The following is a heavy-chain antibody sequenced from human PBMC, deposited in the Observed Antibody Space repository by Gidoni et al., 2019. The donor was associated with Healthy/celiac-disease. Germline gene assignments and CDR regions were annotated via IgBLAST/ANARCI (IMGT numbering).Heavy chain of an antibody. J-gene: IGHJ4*02. V-gene: IGHV3-30*03. Sequence: QVQLVESGGGVVQPGRSLRLPCAASGFTFSSYGMHWVRQAPGKGLEWVAVISYDGSNKYYADSVKGRFTISRDNSKNTLYLQMNSLRAEDTAVYYCADGGIAAAPVGFDYWGQGTLVTVSS. CDR1: GFTFSSYG. D-gene: IGHD6-13*01. CDR2: ISYDGSNK. CDR3: ADGGIAAAPVGFDY.